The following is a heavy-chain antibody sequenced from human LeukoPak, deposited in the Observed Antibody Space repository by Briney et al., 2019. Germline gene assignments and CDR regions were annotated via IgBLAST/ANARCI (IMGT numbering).Heavy chain of an antibody. D-gene: IGHD6-13*01. CDR3: ARESGYTCVA. CDR2: INTDGGST. J-gene: IGHJ4*02. CDR1: GFIFSGYW. Sequence: GGSLRLSCAASGFIFSGYWMHWVRHAPGKGLVWVSLINTDGGSTAYADSVKGRFTISRDNAKNTLYLQMNSLRAEDTAVYYCARESGYTCVAWGQGTLVTVSS. V-gene: IGHV3-74*01.